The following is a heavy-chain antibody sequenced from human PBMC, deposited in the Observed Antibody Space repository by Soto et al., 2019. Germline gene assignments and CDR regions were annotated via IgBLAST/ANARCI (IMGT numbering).Heavy chain of an antibody. D-gene: IGHD1-26*01. J-gene: IGHJ4*01. CDR1: GYTFTSYG. CDR2: ISAYTGNT. Sequence: QVQLVQSGAEVKKPGASVKVSCKAAGYTFTSYGISWVRQAPGQGLEWMGWISAYTGNTNYPQKLQGRVTMTTDTSTSTAYMELRSLRSDESAVYYCARDLIVGATPPYYFDYWGQGTLVTVSS. CDR3: ARDLIVGATPPYYFDY. V-gene: IGHV1-18*01.